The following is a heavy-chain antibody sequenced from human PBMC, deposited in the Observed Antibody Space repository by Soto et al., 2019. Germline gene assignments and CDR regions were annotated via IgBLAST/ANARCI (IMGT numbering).Heavy chain of an antibody. CDR3: ARRGTADYDILTGYYRGAGWFDP. Sequence: QVQLQQWGAGLLKPSETLSLTCAVYGGSFSGYYWSWIRQPPGKGLEWIGEINHSGSTNYNPSLKIRVTISVDTSKNQFYLKLSSVTAADTAVYYCARRGTADYDILTGYYRGAGWFDPWGQGTLVTVSS. J-gene: IGHJ5*02. D-gene: IGHD3-9*01. V-gene: IGHV4-34*01. CDR1: GGSFSGYY. CDR2: INHSGST.